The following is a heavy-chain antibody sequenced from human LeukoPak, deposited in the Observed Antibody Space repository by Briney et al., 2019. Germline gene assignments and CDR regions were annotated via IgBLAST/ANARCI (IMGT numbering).Heavy chain of an antibody. Sequence: GESLKISCKGSGFSFPSYWIGWVRQMPGKGLEWMGIIYPGDSDTRYSPSFQGQVTISADKSISTTYLQWSSLMASATAMYYCARLKDHTIDYWGQGTLVTVSS. CDR1: GFSFPSYW. J-gene: IGHJ4*02. CDR2: IYPGDSDT. D-gene: IGHD1-14*01. CDR3: ARLKDHTIDY. V-gene: IGHV5-51*01.